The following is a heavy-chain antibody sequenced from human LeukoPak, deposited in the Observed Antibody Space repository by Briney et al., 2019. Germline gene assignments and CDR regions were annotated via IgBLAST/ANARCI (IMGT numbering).Heavy chain of an antibody. J-gene: IGHJ5*02. CDR3: ARGRGGGGSSNNWFDP. D-gene: IGHD2-15*01. V-gene: IGHV4-59*01. CDR2: IYYSGST. CDR1: GGSINSYY. Sequence: SETLSLTCTVSGGSINSYYWSWIRQPPGKGLEWIGYIYYSGSTNYNPSLKSRVTISVDTSKNQFSLKLSSVTAADTAVYYCARGRGGGGSSNNWFDPWGQGTLVTVSS.